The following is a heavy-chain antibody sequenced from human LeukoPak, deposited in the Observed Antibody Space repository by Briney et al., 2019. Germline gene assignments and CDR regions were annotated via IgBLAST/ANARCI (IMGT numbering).Heavy chain of an antibody. D-gene: IGHD3-10*01. V-gene: IGHV4-59*12. CDR3: ARFHYYGSGAFDY. J-gene: IGHJ4*02. Sequence: SETLSLTCTVSGGSISSYYWSWIRQPPGRGLEWIGYIYHSGSTYYNPSLKSRVTISVDRSKNQFSLKLSSVTAADTAVYYCARFHYYGSGAFDYWGQGTLVTVSS. CDR2: IYHSGST. CDR1: GGSISSYY.